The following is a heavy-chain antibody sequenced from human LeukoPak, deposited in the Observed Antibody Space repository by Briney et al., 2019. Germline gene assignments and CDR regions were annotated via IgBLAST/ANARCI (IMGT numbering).Heavy chain of an antibody. CDR2: INHSGST. CDR3: ARVGPPSGSYYFDY. Sequence: PSETLSLTCAVYGGSFSGYYWSWIRQPPGKGLEWIGEINHSGSTNYNPSLKSRVTISVDTSKNQFSLKLSSVTAADTAVYYCARVGPPSGSYYFDYWGQGTLVTVSS. J-gene: IGHJ4*02. CDR1: GGSFSGYY. D-gene: IGHD3/OR15-3a*01. V-gene: IGHV4-34*01.